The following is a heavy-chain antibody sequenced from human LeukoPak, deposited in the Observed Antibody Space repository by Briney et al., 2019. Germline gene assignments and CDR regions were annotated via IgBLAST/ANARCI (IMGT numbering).Heavy chain of an antibody. CDR3: AKLQKTSCYSVGDY. CDR1: GFTFSSYA. J-gene: IGHJ4*02. D-gene: IGHD2-15*01. CDR2: VSDSGNTT. V-gene: IGHV3-23*01. Sequence: GGSLRLXCAASGFTFSSYAMSWVRRAPGKGLEWVSAVSDSGNTTYYVGSVKGRFTISRDNSRNTLFLQMNSLRVEDTAVYYCAKLQKTSCYSVGDYWGQGTLVTVSS.